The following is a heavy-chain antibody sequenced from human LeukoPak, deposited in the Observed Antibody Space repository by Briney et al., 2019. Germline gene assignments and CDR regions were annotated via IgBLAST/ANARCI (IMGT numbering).Heavy chain of an antibody. J-gene: IGHJ5*02. V-gene: IGHV3-53*01. D-gene: IGHD2-15*01. Sequence: PGGSLRLSCAASGFTVSSNYMSWVRQAPGKGLEWVSVIYSGGSTYYADSVKGRFTISRDNSKNTLYLQMNSLRAEDTAVYYCARAIVVVLAARDFHNWFDPWGQGTLVTVSS. CDR2: IYSGGST. CDR3: ARAIVVVLAARDFHNWFDP. CDR1: GFTVSSNY.